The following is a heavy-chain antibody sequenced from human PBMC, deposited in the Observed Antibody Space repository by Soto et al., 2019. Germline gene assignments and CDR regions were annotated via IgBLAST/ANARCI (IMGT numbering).Heavy chain of an antibody. J-gene: IGHJ6*02. CDR3: AKAHWTTVNTTPSYYYYGKDV. CDR1: GYSFTDYA. Sequence: ASVKVSCKASGYSFTDYAVHWVRQAPGQRLEWMGWINGGNGNTKYSQKFQGRVTITRDTSASTAYMELSSLRSEDTAVYYCAKAHWTTVNTTPSYYYYGKDVWG. CDR2: INGGNGNT. V-gene: IGHV1-3*01. D-gene: IGHD4-4*01.